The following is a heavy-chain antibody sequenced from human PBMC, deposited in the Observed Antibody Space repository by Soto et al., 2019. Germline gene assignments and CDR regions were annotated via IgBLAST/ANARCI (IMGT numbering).Heavy chain of an antibody. V-gene: IGHV3-30*18. CDR3: AKDFKGNYGAY. D-gene: IGHD1-7*01. J-gene: IGHJ4*02. CDR2: ISYDGSNK. CDR1: GFPFSSFG. Sequence: GGSLTLSCAASGFPFSSFGMHWVRQAPGKGLEWVAVISYDGSNKYYADSVKGRFTISRDNSKNTLYLQMNSLRAEDTAVYYCAKDFKGNYGAYWGQGT.